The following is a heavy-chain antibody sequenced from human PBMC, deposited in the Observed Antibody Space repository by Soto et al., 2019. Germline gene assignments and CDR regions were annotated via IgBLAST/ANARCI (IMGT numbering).Heavy chain of an antibody. J-gene: IGHJ4*02. CDR2: ISGSGGST. CDR1: GFTFSTYA. Sequence: PGGSLRLSCAASGFTFSTYAMSWVRQAPGKGLEWVSAISGSGGSTYYADSVKGRFTISRDNSKNTLYVQMKSLRAEDTAVYYFAKAVTIFRGVIIAAYFDYWGQGTLVTVSS. V-gene: IGHV3-23*01. CDR3: AKAVTIFRGVIIAAYFDY. D-gene: IGHD3-10*01.